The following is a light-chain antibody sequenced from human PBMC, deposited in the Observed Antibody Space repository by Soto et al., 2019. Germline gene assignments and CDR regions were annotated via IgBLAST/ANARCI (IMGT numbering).Light chain of an antibody. CDR2: GAS. CDR3: QQYNTWPT. J-gene: IGKJ5*01. V-gene: IGKV3-15*01. Sequence: EIVMTQSPATLSVSPGERATLSCRAGQSVSGNLAWYQQKPGQAPRLLIYGASTRATGIPARFSGSGSGTEFTLTISSLQSEGFAVYYCQQYNTWPTFGQGTRLEIK. CDR1: QSVSGN.